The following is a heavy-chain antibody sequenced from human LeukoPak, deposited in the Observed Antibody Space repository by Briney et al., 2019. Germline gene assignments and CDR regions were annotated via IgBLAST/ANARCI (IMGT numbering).Heavy chain of an antibody. CDR3: ARLTVHSGYDYSRTLDDY. J-gene: IGHJ4*02. V-gene: IGHV4-39*07. Sequence: PSETLSLTCTVSGGSISSSSYYWGWIRQPPGKGLEWIGSIYYSGSTYYNPSLKSRVTISVDTSKNQFSLKLSSVTAADTAVYYCARLTVHSGYDYSRTLDDYWGQGTLVTVSS. CDR2: IYYSGST. CDR1: GGSISSSSYY. D-gene: IGHD5-12*01.